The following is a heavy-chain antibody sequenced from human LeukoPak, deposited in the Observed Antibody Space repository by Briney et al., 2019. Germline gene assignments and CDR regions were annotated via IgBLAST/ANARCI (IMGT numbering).Heavy chain of an antibody. CDR3: AKGSYYYDSADYFDY. CDR1: GFTFSSYA. Sequence: GGSLRLSCAASGFTFSSYAMSWVRQAPGKGLEWVSTLSGSGGNTYYADSVKGRVTISRDNSKNTLYLQINSLRAEDTAVYNCAKGSYYYDSADYFDYWGQGTLVTVSS. J-gene: IGHJ4*02. CDR2: LSGSGGNT. V-gene: IGHV3-23*01. D-gene: IGHD3-22*01.